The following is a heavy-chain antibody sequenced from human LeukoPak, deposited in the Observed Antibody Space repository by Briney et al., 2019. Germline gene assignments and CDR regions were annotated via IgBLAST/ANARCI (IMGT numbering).Heavy chain of an antibody. CDR2: ISSSGSTI. CDR1: GFTFSDYY. Sequence: GGSLRLSCAASGFTFSDYYMSWIRQAPGKGLEWVSYISSSGSTIYYADSVKGRFTISRDNAKNSLYLQMNSLRPEDTALYYCVKDRSHMWFGELYGYGMDVWGQGTTVTVSS. V-gene: IGHV3-11*01. J-gene: IGHJ6*02. D-gene: IGHD3-10*01. CDR3: VKDRSHMWFGELYGYGMDV.